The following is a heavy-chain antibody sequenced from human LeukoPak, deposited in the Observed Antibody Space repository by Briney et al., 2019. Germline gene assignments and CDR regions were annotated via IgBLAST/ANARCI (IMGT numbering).Heavy chain of an antibody. CDR1: GFTFNSYG. CDR3: AKDYEAYCGGDCSSFFDY. V-gene: IGHV3-30*18. D-gene: IGHD2-21*02. CDR2: ISYDGSKE. Sequence: PGGSLRLSCAGSGFTFNSYGMHWVRQAPGKGLEWVAVISYDGSKEDYADSVKGRLTISRDNSKNTVNLQMNSLRAEDTAVYYCAKDYEAYCGGDCSSFFDYWCQGTLVTVSS. J-gene: IGHJ4*02.